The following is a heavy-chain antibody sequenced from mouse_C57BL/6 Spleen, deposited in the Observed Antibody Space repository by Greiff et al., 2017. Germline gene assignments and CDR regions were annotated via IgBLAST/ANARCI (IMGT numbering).Heavy chain of an antibody. Sequence: EVKLKESGPGLVKPSQSLSLTCSVTGYSITSGYYWNWLRQFPGNKLVWMGYISYDGSNNYNPSLINRISITRDTTKNQFFLKLNSVTTENTTTYYCAREVYYGSSYDWYAYWGQGTLVTVSA. CDR3: AREVYYGSSYDWYAY. CDR1: GYSITSGYY. V-gene: IGHV3-6*01. D-gene: IGHD1-1*01. CDR2: ISYDGSN. J-gene: IGHJ3*01.